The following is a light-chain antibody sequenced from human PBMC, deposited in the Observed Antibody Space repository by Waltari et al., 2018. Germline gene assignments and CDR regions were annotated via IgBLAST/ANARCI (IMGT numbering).Light chain of an antibody. CDR3: QHYVRLPAT. J-gene: IGKJ1*01. CDR2: VAS. CDR1: QSVSRA. Sequence: EIVLTQSPGSLSSSPGQRATLSCRVSQSVSRALAWYQQKPGQPPRLLSFVASNRATGIPDRFSGSGSGTDFSLTISRLEPEDFAVYYCQHYVRLPATFGQGTKVEIK. V-gene: IGKV3-20*01.